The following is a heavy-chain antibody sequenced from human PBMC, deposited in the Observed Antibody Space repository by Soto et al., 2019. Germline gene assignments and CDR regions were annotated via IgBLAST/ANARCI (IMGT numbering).Heavy chain of an antibody. CDR3: AKGGYSYGPTPYVLWYFDL. CDR1: GFTFSSYA. Sequence: GGSLRLSCAASGFTFSSYAMSWVRQAPGKGLEWVSAISGSGGSTYYADSVKGRFTISRDNSKNTLYLQMNSLRAEDTAVYYCAKGGYSYGPTPYVLWYFDLWGRGTLVTVSS. CDR2: ISGSGGST. D-gene: IGHD5-18*01. J-gene: IGHJ2*01. V-gene: IGHV3-23*01.